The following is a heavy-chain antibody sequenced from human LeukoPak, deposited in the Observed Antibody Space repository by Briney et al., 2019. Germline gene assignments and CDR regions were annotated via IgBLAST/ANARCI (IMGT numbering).Heavy chain of an antibody. V-gene: IGHV4-59*10. CDR2: IYTSGST. D-gene: IGHD3-22*01. CDR3: ARTPYYYDSSGYPHYYYYYGMDV. J-gene: IGHJ6*02. Sequence: SETLSLTCAVYGGSFSGYYWSWIRQPAGKGLEWIGRIYTSGSTNYNPSLKSRVTMSVDTSKNQFSLKLSSVTAADTAVYYCARTPYYYDSSGYPHYYYYYGMDVWGQGTTVTVSS. CDR1: GGSFSGYY.